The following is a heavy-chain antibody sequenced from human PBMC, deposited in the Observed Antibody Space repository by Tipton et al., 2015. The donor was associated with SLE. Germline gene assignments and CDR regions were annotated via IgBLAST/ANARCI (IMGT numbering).Heavy chain of an antibody. Sequence: TLSLTCAVYGGSFSGYYWSWIRQPPGKGLEWIGEINHSGSTNYNPSLKRRVSISVDTSKNQFSLKLSSVTAADTAVYYCARTTIAYYYMDVWGKGATVTVSS. V-gene: IGHV4-34*01. CDR2: INHSGST. D-gene: IGHD4/OR15-4a*01. J-gene: IGHJ6*03. CDR1: GGSFSGYY. CDR3: ARTTIAYYYMDV.